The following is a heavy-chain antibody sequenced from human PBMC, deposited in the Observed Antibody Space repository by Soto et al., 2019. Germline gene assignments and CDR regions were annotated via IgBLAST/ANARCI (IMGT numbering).Heavy chain of an antibody. CDR2: ISSSGDAT. D-gene: IGHD3-3*01. Sequence: GWSLRLSWAASVFTFSTYAMTWVRQAPGKGLEWVSIISSSGDATYYLDSVKGRFTISRDNSRNTLNLQMNSLRAEDAAVYYWAKNCEFGSWGMDVWGLGTTVTVSS. J-gene: IGHJ6*02. V-gene: IGHV3-23*01. CDR1: VFTFSTYA. CDR3: AKNCEFGSWGMDV.